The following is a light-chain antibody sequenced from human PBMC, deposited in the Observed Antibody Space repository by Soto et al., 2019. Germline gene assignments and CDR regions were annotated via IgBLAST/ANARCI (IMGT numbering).Light chain of an antibody. CDR3: QQYDSLVT. V-gene: IGKV1-5*03. J-gene: IGKJ3*01. Sequence: DIQMTQSPSTLSASVGDRVTITCRASQSISGWLAWYQQKPGKAPKLLIYKASSLESGVPSRFRGSGSGTEFTLTISSLQTDDFATYYCQQYDSLVTFGPGTKVDIK. CDR2: KAS. CDR1: QSISGW.